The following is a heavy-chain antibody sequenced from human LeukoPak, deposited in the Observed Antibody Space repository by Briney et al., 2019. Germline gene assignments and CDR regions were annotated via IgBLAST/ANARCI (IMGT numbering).Heavy chain of an antibody. CDR1: GGSISSVDYY. CDR3: AREYGAYCGGDCYSGMSYYYYGMDV. Sequence: PSQTLSLTCTVSGGSISSVDYYWSWIRQPPGKGLEWIGYIYYSGSTYYNPSLKSRVTISVDTSKNQFSLKLSSVTAADTAVYYCAREYGAYCGGDCYSGMSYYYYGMDVWGQGTTVTVSS. D-gene: IGHD2-21*02. V-gene: IGHV4-30-4*01. CDR2: IYYSGST. J-gene: IGHJ6*02.